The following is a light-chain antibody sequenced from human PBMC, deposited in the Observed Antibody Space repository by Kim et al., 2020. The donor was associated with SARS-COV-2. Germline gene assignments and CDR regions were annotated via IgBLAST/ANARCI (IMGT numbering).Light chain of an antibody. J-gene: IGKJ1*01. V-gene: IGKV1-16*01. Sequence: ASFGDTVTITCRASQGVANSLAWFQQKPGKAPKSLIYAASTLQTGVPSRFSGTGSRTYFTLTISSLQPEDSATYYCQQYNTYTWTFVQGTKVDIK. CDR2: AAS. CDR1: QGVANS. CDR3: QQYNTYTWT.